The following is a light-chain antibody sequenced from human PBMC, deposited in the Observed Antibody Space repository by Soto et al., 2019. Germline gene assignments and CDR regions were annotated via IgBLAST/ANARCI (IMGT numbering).Light chain of an antibody. CDR3: SSYTTSANYV. Sequence: QSVLTQPASVSGSPVQSITISYAGTSGDIGAYNYVSWYQHHPGKVPKLMIFDVSNRPSGVSNRFSASKSGNTASLTISGLQAEDEADYYCSSYTTSANYVFGTGTKVTVL. CDR1: SGDIGAYNY. V-gene: IGLV2-14*03. J-gene: IGLJ1*01. CDR2: DVS.